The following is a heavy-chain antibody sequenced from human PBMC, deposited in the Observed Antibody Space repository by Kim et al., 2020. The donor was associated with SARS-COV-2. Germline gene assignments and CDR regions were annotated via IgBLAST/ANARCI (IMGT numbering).Heavy chain of an antibody. D-gene: IGHD3-22*01. V-gene: IGHV4-38-2*02. CDR3: TSKYYYDSSGYYYADW. Sequence: SETLSLTCTVSGYSISSGYFWGWIQQSPGKGLEWIGSIYHTGSTYYNPSLRSRVTISTDTSKNQFSLRLNSVTAADTAVYYCTSKYYYDSSGYYYADWWGQGTLVTVSS. CDR1: GYSISSGYF. J-gene: IGHJ4*02. CDR2: IYHTGST.